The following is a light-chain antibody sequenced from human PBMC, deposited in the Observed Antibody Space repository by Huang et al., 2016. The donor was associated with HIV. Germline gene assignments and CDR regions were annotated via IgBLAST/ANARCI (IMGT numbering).Light chain of an antibody. J-gene: IGKJ2*01. CDR2: DAS. Sequence: EIVLTQSPATLSVSPGERVTLSCRASQYISNNLAWYQQIPGQAPRRLMYDASTRATGFPARFSGSGSGTEFTLTISSLQSEDVALYYCQQYNNWPPEVTFGQGTKLEIK. CDR3: QQYNNWPPEVT. V-gene: IGKV3-15*01. CDR1: QYISNN.